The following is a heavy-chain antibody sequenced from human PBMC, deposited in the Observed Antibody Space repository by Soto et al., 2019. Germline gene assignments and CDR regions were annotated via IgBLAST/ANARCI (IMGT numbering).Heavy chain of an antibody. D-gene: IGHD4-17*01. J-gene: IGHJ4*02. V-gene: IGHV3-33*01. CDR1: GFTFNTYG. CDR3: ARGTVHFDY. Sequence: QVQLMESGGGVVQPGRSLRLSCAASGFTFNTYGIHWVRQAPGKGLEWVAVIWYAGSNKYYADSVKGRFTISRDNSKNTLYLQMNSLRAEDTAVYYCARGTVHFDYWAREPWSPSPQ. CDR2: IWYAGSNK.